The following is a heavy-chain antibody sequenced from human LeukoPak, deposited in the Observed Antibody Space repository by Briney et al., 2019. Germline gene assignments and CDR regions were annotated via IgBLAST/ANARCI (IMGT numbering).Heavy chain of an antibody. CDR3: ARRGGYYGSGRTYWFDP. CDR2: IFYSGSA. D-gene: IGHD3-10*01. CDR1: GGSISDSSYY. Sequence: SETLSLTCTVSGGSISDSSYYWGWIRQPPGKGLEWIGTIFYSGSAYYSPSLKSRVTMLVDTSKNQFSLKLSPVTAADTAVYYCARRGGYYGSGRTYWFDPWGLGTLVTVSS. V-gene: IGHV4-39*01. J-gene: IGHJ5*02.